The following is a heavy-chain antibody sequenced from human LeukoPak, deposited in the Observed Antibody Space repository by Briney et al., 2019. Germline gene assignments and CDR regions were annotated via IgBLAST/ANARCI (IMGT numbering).Heavy chain of an antibody. V-gene: IGHV3-30-3*01. J-gene: IGHJ4*02. D-gene: IGHD2-8*02. CDR3: ARALPPWYYFGY. CDR2: ISYDGSNK. Sequence: GGSLRLSCAASGFTFSSYAMHSVRQAPGKGLEWVAVISYDGSNKYYADSVKGRFTISRDNSKNTLYLQMNSLRAEDTAVYYCARALPPWYYFGYWGQGTLVTVSS. CDR1: GFTFSSYA.